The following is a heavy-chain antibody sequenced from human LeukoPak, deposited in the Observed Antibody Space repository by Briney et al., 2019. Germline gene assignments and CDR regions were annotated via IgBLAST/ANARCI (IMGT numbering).Heavy chain of an antibody. D-gene: IGHD3-22*01. CDR2: INPNSGGT. J-gene: IGHJ4*02. V-gene: IGHV1-2*02. CDR3: ARDLVGGYHDY. CDR1: GYTFTGYY. Sequence: ASVKVSCKASGYTFTGYYMHWVRPAPGQGLAWMGWINPNSGGTNYAQKFQGRVTMTRDTSISTAYMELSRLRSDDTAVYYCARDLVGGYHDYWGQGTLVTVSS.